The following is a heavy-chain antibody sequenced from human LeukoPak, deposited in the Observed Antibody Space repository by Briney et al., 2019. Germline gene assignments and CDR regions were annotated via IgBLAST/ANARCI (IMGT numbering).Heavy chain of an antibody. Sequence: PSETLSLTCTVSGGSISSSSYYWGWIRQPPGKGLEWIGSIYYSGSTYYNPSLKSRVTISVDTSKNQFSLKLSSVTAADTAVYYCARLEYYYDSSGSWGQGTLVTVSS. CDR3: ARLEYYYDSSGS. V-gene: IGHV4-39*07. CDR2: IYYSGST. D-gene: IGHD3-22*01. CDR1: GGSISSSSYY. J-gene: IGHJ5*02.